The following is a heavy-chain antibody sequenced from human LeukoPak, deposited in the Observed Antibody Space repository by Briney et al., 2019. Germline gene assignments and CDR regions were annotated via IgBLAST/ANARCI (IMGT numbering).Heavy chain of an antibody. CDR2: IYYSGST. CDR3: ARRRSGSYGNFDY. CDR1: GGSVSSSSYY. D-gene: IGHD1-26*01. V-gene: IGHV4-39*01. Sequence: SETLSLTCTVSGGSVSSSSYYWGWICQLPGKGLEWIGSIYYSGSTYYNPSLKSRVTISIDMSKNQFSLKLSSVTAADTAVYYCARRRSGSYGNFDYWGQGTLVTVSS. J-gene: IGHJ4*02.